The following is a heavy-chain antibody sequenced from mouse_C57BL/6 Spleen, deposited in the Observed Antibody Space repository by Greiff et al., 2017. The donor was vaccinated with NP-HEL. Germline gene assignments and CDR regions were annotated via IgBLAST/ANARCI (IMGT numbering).Heavy chain of an antibody. J-gene: IGHJ3*01. V-gene: IGHV5-4*01. CDR2: ISAGGSYT. CDR3: ARDGLRRTGFAY. D-gene: IGHD1-1*01. CDR1: GFTFSSYA. Sequence: EVQVVESGGGLVKPGGSLKLSCAASGFTFSSYAMSWVRQTPEKRLEWVATISAGGSYTYYPDNVKGRFTISRDNAKNNLYLQMSHLKSEDTAMDYCARDGLRRTGFAYWGQGTLVTVSA.